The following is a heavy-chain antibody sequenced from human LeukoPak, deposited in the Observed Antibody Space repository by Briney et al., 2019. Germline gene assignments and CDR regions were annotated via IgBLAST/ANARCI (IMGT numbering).Heavy chain of an antibody. CDR3: ARYRQSPSDALDV. J-gene: IGHJ3*01. D-gene: IGHD3-16*02. V-gene: IGHV4-39*01. Sequence: SETLSLTCAVYGGSFSGYYWGWIRQPPGKGLEWIGSIYYSGSTYYNPSLKSRVTISVDTSENQFSLNLNSMTAADTAVYYCARYRQSPSDALDVWGQGTLVTVSS. CDR1: GGSFSGYY. CDR2: IYYSGST.